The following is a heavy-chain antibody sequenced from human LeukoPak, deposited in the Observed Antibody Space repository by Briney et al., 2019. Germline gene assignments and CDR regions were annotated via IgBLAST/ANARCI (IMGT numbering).Heavy chain of an antibody. V-gene: IGHV1-46*01. CDR1: GYTFTGYY. D-gene: IGHD2-2*01. Sequence: ASVKVSCKASGYTFTGYYMHWVRQAPGQGLEWMGWINPSGGSTSYAQKFQGRVTMTRDTSTSTVYMELSSLRSEDTAVYYCAKSLVVPAAPFDYWGQGTLVTVSS. CDR2: INPSGGST. CDR3: AKSLVVPAAPFDY. J-gene: IGHJ4*02.